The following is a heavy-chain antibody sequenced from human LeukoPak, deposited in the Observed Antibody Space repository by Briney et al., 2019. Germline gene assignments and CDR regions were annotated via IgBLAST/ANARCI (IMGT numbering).Heavy chain of an antibody. CDR1: GGSISSYF. D-gene: IGHD3-3*01. CDR3: ARHVGGSRYYDFWSGYYTDF. Sequence: PSETLSLTCTVSGGSISSYFWTWIRQPPGKGLEWIGYIYYSGSTNYNPSLKSRVTISVDTSKNQFSLELSSVTAADTAVYYCARHVGGSRYYDFWSGYYTDFWGQGTLVTVSS. V-gene: IGHV4-59*08. J-gene: IGHJ4*02. CDR2: IYYSGST.